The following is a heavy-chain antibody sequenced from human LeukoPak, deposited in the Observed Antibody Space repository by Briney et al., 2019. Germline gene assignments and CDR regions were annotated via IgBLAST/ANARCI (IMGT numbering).Heavy chain of an antibody. V-gene: IGHV4-4*02. D-gene: IGHD3-10*01. CDR2: IYHGGST. CDR3: ARAFNYYDSGSLFSGALEI. CDR1: GGSISSSSW. J-gene: IGHJ3*02. Sequence: SETLSLTCAVSGGSISSSSWWSWVRQPPGKGLEWIGEIYHGGSTNYSPSLKSRLTISVDKSKNQFSLKLSSVTAADTAVYYCARAFNYYDSGSLFSGALEIWGQGTMVIVSS.